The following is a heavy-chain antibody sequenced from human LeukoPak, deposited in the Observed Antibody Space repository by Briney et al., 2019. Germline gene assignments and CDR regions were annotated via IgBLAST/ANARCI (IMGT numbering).Heavy chain of an antibody. CDR3: ANQEYDAFDI. Sequence: PSETLSLTCTVSGGSISSSSYYWGWLRQPPGKGREWIGSIYYSGSTYYNPSLKSRVTISVDTSKNQFSLKLRSVTAADTAVYYCANQEYDAFDIWGQGTMVTVSS. J-gene: IGHJ3*02. CDR2: IYYSGST. CDR1: GGSISSSSYY. V-gene: IGHV4-39*01. D-gene: IGHD2/OR15-2a*01.